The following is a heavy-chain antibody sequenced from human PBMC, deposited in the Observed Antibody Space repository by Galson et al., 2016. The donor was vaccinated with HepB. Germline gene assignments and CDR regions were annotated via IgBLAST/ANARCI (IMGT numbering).Heavy chain of an antibody. D-gene: IGHD3-10*01. CDR1: GFTFRSYS. V-gene: IGHV3-21*01. CDR3: ASDGGSGSYLGSEYYGMDV. CDR2: ISSSSSYI. J-gene: IGHJ6*04. Sequence: SLRLSCAASGFTFRSYSMNWVRQAPGKGLEWVSSISSSSSYIYYADSLKGRFTISRDNAKNSLYLQMNSLRAEDTAVYYCASDGGSGSYLGSEYYGMDVWGKGTMVTVSS.